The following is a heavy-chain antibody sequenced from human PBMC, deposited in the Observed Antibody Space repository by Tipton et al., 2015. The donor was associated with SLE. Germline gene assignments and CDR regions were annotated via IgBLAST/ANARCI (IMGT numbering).Heavy chain of an antibody. CDR3: ASLTTVTPYYYSGLDF. V-gene: IGHV3-7*01. CDR2: IKQDGSER. D-gene: IGHD4-17*01. Sequence: SLRLSCVASGFSFSPYWMNWVRQAPGKGLEWVANIKQDGSERYYVDSVRGRFTISRDNAKNTLILQMNSLRAEDTGVYFCASLTTVTPYYYSGLDFWGQGTAVTVSS. CDR1: GFSFSPYW. J-gene: IGHJ6*01.